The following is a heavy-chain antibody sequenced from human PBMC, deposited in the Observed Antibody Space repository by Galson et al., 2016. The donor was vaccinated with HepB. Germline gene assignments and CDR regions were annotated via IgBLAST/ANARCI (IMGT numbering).Heavy chain of an antibody. CDR2: IIPIFGTT. CDR1: GGTFSSYS. V-gene: IGHV1-69*06. D-gene: IGHD3-16*01. J-gene: IGHJ4*02. CDR3: ARGGRGGGFDS. Sequence: SVKVSCKASGGTFSSYSISWVRQAPGQGLEWVGGIIPIFGTTNYAQKFQGRVTITADKSASTAYMELSSLRSDDTTIYYFARGGRGGGFDSWGQGTLVTVSS.